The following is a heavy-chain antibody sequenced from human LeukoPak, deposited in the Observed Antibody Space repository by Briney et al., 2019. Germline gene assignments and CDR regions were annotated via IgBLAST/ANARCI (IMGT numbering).Heavy chain of an antibody. J-gene: IGHJ3*02. D-gene: IGHD3-22*01. CDR2: IWYDGSNK. Sequence: GGSLRLSCAASGFTFSSYGMHWVRQAPGKGLEWVAVIWYDGSNKYYADSVKGRFTISRDNSKNTLYLQMNSLRAEDTAVYYCAPGRITMIPDIWGQGTMVTVSS. CDR3: APGRITMIPDI. CDR1: GFTFSSYG. V-gene: IGHV3-33*01.